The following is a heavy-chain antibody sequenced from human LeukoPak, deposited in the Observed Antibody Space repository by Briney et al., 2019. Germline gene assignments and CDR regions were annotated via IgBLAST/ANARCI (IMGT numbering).Heavy chain of an antibody. J-gene: IGHJ4*02. V-gene: IGHV1-58*01. Sequence: SVKVSCKASGFTFTSSPLQWVRQPRGQRLEWIGWIVVGSGNTNYAQNFQERVTITRDMSTNTAYMELSSLRSEDTAVYYCATGSGWYSPDYWGQGTLVTVCS. CDR1: GFTFTSSP. CDR2: IVVGSGNT. CDR3: ATGSGWYSPDY. D-gene: IGHD6-19*01.